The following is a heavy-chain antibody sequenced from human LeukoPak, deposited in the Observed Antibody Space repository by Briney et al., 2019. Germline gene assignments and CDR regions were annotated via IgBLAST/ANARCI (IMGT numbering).Heavy chain of an antibody. CDR2: ISYDGSNK. CDR1: GFTFSSYA. Sequence: GGSLRLSCAASGFTFSSYAMSWVRQAPGKGLEWVAVISYDGSNKYYADSVKGRFTISRDNSKNTLYLQMNSLRAEDTAVYYCARPLYYYDSSGYPFDYWGQGTLVTVSS. D-gene: IGHD3-22*01. V-gene: IGHV3-30-3*01. CDR3: ARPLYYYDSSGYPFDY. J-gene: IGHJ4*02.